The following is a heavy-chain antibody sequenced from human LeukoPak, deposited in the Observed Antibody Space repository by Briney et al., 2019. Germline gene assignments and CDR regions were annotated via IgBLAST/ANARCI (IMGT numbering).Heavy chain of an antibody. Sequence: GRSLRLSCAASGFTFSSYAMHWVRQAPGKGLEWVAVISYDGSNKYYADSVKGRFTISRDNSKNTLYLQMNSRRAEDTAVYYCARTRFDYWGQGTLVTVSS. V-gene: IGHV3-30-3*01. CDR2: ISYDGSNK. CDR3: ARTRFDY. CDR1: GFTFSSYA. J-gene: IGHJ4*02.